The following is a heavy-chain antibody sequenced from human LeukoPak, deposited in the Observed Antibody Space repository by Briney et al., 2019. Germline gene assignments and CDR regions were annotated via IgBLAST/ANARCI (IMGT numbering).Heavy chain of an antibody. CDR3: ARGSAGSLYYYIDV. J-gene: IGHJ6*03. CDR1: GGSISSSSYY. V-gene: IGHV4-39*07. Sequence: PSETLSLTCTVAGGSISSSSYYWGWIRQPPGKGLQWIGSINYSGNTYYNPSLKSRVTISVDTSKNQFSLKLSSVTAADTAVYYCARGSAGSLYYYIDVWGKGTTVTISS. CDR2: INYSGNT.